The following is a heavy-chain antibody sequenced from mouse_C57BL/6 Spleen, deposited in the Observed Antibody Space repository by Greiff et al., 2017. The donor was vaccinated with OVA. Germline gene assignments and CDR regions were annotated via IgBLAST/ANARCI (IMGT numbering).Heavy chain of an antibody. D-gene: IGHD4-1*01. CDR1: GYTFTSYW. Sequence: QVQLQQPGAELVKPGASVKLSCKASGYTFTSYWMHWVKQRPGQGHEWIGMIHPNSGSTNYNEKFKSKATLTVDKSSSTAYMQLSSLTSEDSAVYYCARKGTGTLCDYWGQGTTLTVSS. V-gene: IGHV1-64*01. J-gene: IGHJ2*01. CDR2: IHPNSGST. CDR3: ARKGTGTLCDY.